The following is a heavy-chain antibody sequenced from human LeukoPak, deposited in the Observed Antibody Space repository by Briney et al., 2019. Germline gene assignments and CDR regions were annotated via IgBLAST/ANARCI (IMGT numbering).Heavy chain of an antibody. V-gene: IGHV1-2*02. CDR1: GYTFTGYY. CDR2: INTISGGT. J-gene: IGHJ6*03. Sequence: ASVKVSCKASGYTFTGYYMHWVRQAPGQGLEWIGWINTISGGTNYAQKFQGRVTMTRDTSISTAYMELSRLRSDDTAVYYCARGRYSYGYYYYYYMDVWGKGTTVTVSS. CDR3: ARGRYSYGYYYYYYMDV. D-gene: IGHD5-18*01.